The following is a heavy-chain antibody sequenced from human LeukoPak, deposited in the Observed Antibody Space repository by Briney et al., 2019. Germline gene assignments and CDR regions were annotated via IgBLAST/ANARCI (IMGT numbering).Heavy chain of an antibody. Sequence: GGSLRPSCAASGFTFSSYSMNWVRQAPGKGLEWVSSISSSSSYIYYADSVKGRFTISRDNAKNSLYLQMNSLRAEDTAVYYCAREVIYDQGYYMDVWGKGTTVTVSS. CDR3: AREVIYDQGYYMDV. CDR1: GFTFSSYS. V-gene: IGHV3-21*01. J-gene: IGHJ6*03. D-gene: IGHD5/OR15-5a*01. CDR2: ISSSSSYI.